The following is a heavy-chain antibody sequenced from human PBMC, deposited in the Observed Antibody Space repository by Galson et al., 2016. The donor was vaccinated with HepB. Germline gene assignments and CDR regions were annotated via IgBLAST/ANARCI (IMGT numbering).Heavy chain of an antibody. D-gene: IGHD1-14*01. V-gene: IGHV1-46*02. CDR3: ARELDHSFYFDY. CDR2: IKPSGGNT. J-gene: IGHJ4*02. Sequence: SVKVSCKASGYTFNTYNMHWVRQAPGQGLEWMGIIKPSGGNTIYAQKFQDRTTMTRATSTSTVYMELISLRSEDTAVYYCARELDHSFYFDYWGQGTLLTVSS. CDR1: GYTFNTYN.